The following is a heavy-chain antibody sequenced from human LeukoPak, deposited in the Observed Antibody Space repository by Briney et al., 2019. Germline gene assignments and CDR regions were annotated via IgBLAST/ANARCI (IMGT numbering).Heavy chain of an antibody. Sequence: SETLSLTCTVSGGSISSYYWGWIRQPPGKGLEWIEYIYYSGSTNYNPSLKSRVTISVDTSKNQFSLKLSSVTAADTAVYYCAGQVVMAGDWFDPWGQGTLVTVSS. CDR3: AGQVVMAGDWFDP. CDR1: GGSISSYY. V-gene: IGHV4-59*01. CDR2: IYYSGST. J-gene: IGHJ5*02. D-gene: IGHD4-23*01.